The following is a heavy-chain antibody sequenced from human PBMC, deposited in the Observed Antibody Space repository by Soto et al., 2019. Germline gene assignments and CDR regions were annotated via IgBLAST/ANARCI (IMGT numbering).Heavy chain of an antibody. J-gene: IGHJ4*02. CDR3: PTPVLVATMWCGFAY. V-gene: IGHV3-23*01. CDR1: EGNISGHA. Sequence: RDPWTVSEGNISGHARSRVRQTPGKGLEWVSAISGSGASTYYADSVKGRFTISSDNSKNTLYLQMNSLRAEDTAVYFCPTPVLVATMWCGFAYWVQGTLVTVSS. CDR2: ISGSGAST. D-gene: IGHD5-12*01.